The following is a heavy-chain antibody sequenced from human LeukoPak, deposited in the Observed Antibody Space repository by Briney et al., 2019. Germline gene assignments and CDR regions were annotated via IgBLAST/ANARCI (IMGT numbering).Heavy chain of an antibody. CDR3: ARGYSYGSDYYYGMDV. J-gene: IGHJ6*02. V-gene: IGHV1-18*01. CDR2: ISGYNGNT. CDR1: GYTFTSYA. D-gene: IGHD5-18*01. Sequence: ASVEVSCKASGYTFTSYAISWVRQAPGQGLEWMGWISGYNGNTKYAQKVQGRVTMTTDTSTSTAYMELRSLRSDDTAVYYCARGYSYGSDYYYGMDVWGQGTTVTVSS.